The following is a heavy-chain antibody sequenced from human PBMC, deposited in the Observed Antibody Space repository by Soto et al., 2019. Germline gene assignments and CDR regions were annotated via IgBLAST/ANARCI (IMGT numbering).Heavy chain of an antibody. CDR3: ARTSAAGKNYNGMDV. Sequence: GASMKVSFKASGGTFSSYAISWVRQAPGQGLEWMGGIIPIFGTANYAQKFQGRVTITADESTSTAYMELSSLRSEDTAVYYCARTSAAGKNYNGMDVWGQGTTVTVSS. D-gene: IGHD6-13*01. CDR1: GGTFSSYA. CDR2: IIPIFGTA. V-gene: IGHV1-69*13. J-gene: IGHJ6*02.